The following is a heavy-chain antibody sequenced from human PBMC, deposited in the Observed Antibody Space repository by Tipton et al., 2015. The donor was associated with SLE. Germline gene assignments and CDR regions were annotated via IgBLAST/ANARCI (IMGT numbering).Heavy chain of an antibody. CDR1: GGSFSGYY. J-gene: IGHJ4*01. CDR3: ARGAKERITLVRVRPYYFDY. V-gene: IGHV4-34*01. D-gene: IGHD3-10*01. CDR2: SNPSGST. Sequence: TLSLTCAVYGGSFSGYYWSWIRQPPGKGLEWIGESNPSGSTNYNPSLKGRVTISVDTSKNQLSLKLTSVTAADTSVYYCARGAKERITLVRVRPYYFDYWGQGSLVTVSS.